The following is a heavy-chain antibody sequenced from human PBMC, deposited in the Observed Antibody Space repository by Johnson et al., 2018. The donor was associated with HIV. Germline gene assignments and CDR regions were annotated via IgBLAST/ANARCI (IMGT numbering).Heavy chain of an antibody. CDR1: GFAVSGNY. V-gene: IGHV3-53*01. J-gene: IGHJ3*01. CDR3: ARAYYDSGGYYPHAFHV. CDR2: IYSGGNR. D-gene: IGHD3-22*01. Sequence: VQLVESGGGLIQPGGSLRLSCAASGFAVSGNYMSWVRQAPGKGLEWVSTIYSGGNRYYADSVKGRFTVSRDNSENTLYLQMNSLRAEDTAVDYCARAYYDSGGYYPHAFHVWGQGTMVTVSS.